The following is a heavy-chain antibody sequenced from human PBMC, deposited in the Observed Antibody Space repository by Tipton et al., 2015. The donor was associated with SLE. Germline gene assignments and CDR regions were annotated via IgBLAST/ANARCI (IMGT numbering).Heavy chain of an antibody. CDR1: GGSFSGYY. CDR2: INHSGST. CDR3: ARPRGAYYLDY. Sequence: TLSLTCAVYGGSFSGYYWSWIRQPPGKGLEWIGEINHSGSTNYNPSLKSRVTISVDTSKNQFSMKLSSVTAADTAVYYCARPRGAYYLDYWGQGTLVTVSS. D-gene: IGHD3-16*01. V-gene: IGHV4-34*01. J-gene: IGHJ4*02.